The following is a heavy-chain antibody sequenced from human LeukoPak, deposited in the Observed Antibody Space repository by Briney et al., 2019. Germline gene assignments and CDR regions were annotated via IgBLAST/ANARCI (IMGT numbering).Heavy chain of an antibody. J-gene: IGHJ4*02. CDR1: GGTFISYA. CDR3: ASLESYYGGNSGDY. V-gene: IGHV1-69*13. D-gene: IGHD4-23*01. CDR2: IIPIFGTA. Sequence: SVTVSCKASGGTFISYAISWVRQAPGQGLEWMGGIIPIFGTANYAQKFQGRVTITADESTSTAYMELSSLRSEDTAVYYCASLESYYGGNSGDYWGQGTLVTVSS.